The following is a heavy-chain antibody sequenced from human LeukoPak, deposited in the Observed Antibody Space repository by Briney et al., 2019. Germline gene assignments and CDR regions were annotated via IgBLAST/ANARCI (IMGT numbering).Heavy chain of an antibody. J-gene: IGHJ4*02. Sequence: SGTLSLTCGVSGDSISSGNYWNWVRQPPGKGLEWIGDIYQSGITNYNPSLKSRVTMSVDKSKNEFSLKLDSVTAADTAVYYCARDPRPRGGWFCFDYWGQGILVTVSS. V-gene: IGHV4-4*02. CDR3: ARDPRPRGGWFCFDY. CDR1: GDSISSGNY. CDR2: IYQSGIT. D-gene: IGHD6-19*01.